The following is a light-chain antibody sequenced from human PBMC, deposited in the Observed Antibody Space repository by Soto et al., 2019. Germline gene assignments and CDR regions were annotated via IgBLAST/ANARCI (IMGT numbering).Light chain of an antibody. CDR2: GAS. J-gene: IGKJ1*01. CDR3: QQYGSSGT. Sequence: IVLTQYPGTQSLSPGERAALSCRASQSVSNNYLAWYQQKPCQAPRLLIYGASNRATGIPDRFSGSGSGTDFTLTISRLEPEDFAVYYCQQYGSSGTFGQGTKVDI. CDR1: QSVSNNY. V-gene: IGKV3-20*01.